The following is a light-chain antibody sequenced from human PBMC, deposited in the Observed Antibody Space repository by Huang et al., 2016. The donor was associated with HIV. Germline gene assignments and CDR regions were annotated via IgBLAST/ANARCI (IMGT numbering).Light chain of an antibody. CDR2: GAS. CDR3: QQYNTWPPLT. CDR1: QSVSSN. J-gene: IGKJ4*01. Sequence: EIVMTQSPATLSVSPGERATLSCRASQSVSSNLAWYQQTPGQALRLLLYGASTRATGSPAKLSGSGSGTEFTLTISSLQSEDFAVYYCQQYNTWPPLTFGGGTKVEIK. V-gene: IGKV3-15*01.